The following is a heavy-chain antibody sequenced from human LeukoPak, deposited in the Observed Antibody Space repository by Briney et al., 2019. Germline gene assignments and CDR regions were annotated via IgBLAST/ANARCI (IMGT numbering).Heavy chain of an antibody. V-gene: IGHV4-59*01. D-gene: IGHD3-3*01. Sequence: SENLSLTCTVSGGSISSYYWSWIRQPPGKGLEWIGYIYYSGSTNYNPSLNSPVTISVDTSKNQFSLKLSSVTAADTAVYYCARGTYDFWSGYYSFDYWGQGTLSTVSS. CDR2: IYYSGST. CDR1: GGSISSYY. CDR3: ARGTYDFWSGYYSFDY. J-gene: IGHJ4*02.